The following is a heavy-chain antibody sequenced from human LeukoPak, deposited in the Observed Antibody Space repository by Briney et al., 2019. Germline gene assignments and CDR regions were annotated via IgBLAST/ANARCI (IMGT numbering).Heavy chain of an antibody. Sequence: GSLRLSCAASGFTFSSYGMHWVRQAPGKGLEWVTFIRFDGRNKYYADSVKGRFTISRDNSKNTLYLQINNLRAEDTAVYYCAKPRYSGSYYFDYWGQGTLVTVSS. J-gene: IGHJ4*02. V-gene: IGHV3-30*02. CDR2: IRFDGRNK. D-gene: IGHD1-26*01. CDR1: GFTFSSYG. CDR3: AKPRYSGSYYFDY.